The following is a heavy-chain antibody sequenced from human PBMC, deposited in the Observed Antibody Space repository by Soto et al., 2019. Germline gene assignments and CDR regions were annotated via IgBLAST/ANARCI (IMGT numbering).Heavy chain of an antibody. CDR1: GGSISSYY. CDR2: IYYSGST. V-gene: IGHV4-59*01. D-gene: IGHD3-10*01. Sequence: PSETLSLTCTVSGGSISSYYWGWIRQPPGKGLEWIGYIYYSGSTNYNPSLKSRVTISVDTSKNQFSLKLSSVTAADTAVYYCARGGLGFGELSRYYYMDVWGKGTTVTVSS. J-gene: IGHJ6*03. CDR3: ARGGLGFGELSRYYYMDV.